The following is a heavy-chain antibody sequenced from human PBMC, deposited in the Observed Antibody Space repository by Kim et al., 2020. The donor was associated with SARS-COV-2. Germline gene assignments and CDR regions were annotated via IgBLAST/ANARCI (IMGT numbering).Heavy chain of an antibody. D-gene: IGHD4-17*01. CDR2: ISGSGGST. Sequence: GGSLRLSCAASGFTFSSYAMSWVRQAPGKGLEWVSAISGSGGSTYYADSVKGRFTISRDNSKNTLYLQMNSLRAEDTAVYYCAKDLDDYGDYSVEDYYYGMDVWGQGTTVTVSS. V-gene: IGHV3-23*01. CDR1: GFTFSSYA. J-gene: IGHJ6*02. CDR3: AKDLDDYGDYSVEDYYYGMDV.